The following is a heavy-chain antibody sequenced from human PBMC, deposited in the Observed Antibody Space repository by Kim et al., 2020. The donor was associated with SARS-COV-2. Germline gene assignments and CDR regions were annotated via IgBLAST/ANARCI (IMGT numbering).Heavy chain of an antibody. CDR2: IYSGGSST. Sequence: GGSLRLSCAASGFTFSSYAMSWVRQAPGKGLEWVSVIYSGGSSTYYADSVKGRFTIFRDNSKNTLYLQMKSLRADDTAVYYCAKDQTIGGGSGWSSVVLRPRGFDYWGQGALVTVSS. V-gene: IGHV3-23*03. J-gene: IGHJ4*02. CDR3: AKDQTIGGGSGWSSVVLRPRGFDY. D-gene: IGHD6-19*01. CDR1: GFTFSSYA.